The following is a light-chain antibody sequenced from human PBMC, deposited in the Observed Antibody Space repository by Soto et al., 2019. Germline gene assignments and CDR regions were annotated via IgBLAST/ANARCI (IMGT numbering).Light chain of an antibody. CDR2: DAS. CDR1: QSVMSNN. V-gene: IGKV3-20*01. CDR3: QQYDTSPLT. J-gene: IGKJ3*01. Sequence: EIVLTQSPGTLSLSPGERATLSCRASQSVMSNNLAWYQQKPGQSPRLLLHDASSRATGIPDRFSGSGSGTDFTLTISMLEPEDFAVYYCQQYDTSPLTFGPGTKVDLK.